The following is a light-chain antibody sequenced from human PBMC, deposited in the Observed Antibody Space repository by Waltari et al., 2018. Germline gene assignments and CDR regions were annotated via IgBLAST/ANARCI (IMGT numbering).Light chain of an antibody. J-gene: IGLJ3*02. CDR1: SSDVGGYNY. CDR3: CSYAGNYTWV. Sequence: QSALTQPRSVSGSPGQSAPISCTGTSSDVGGYNYVSWYQQHPGKAPKLMIYDVSKRPSGVPDRFSGSKSGNTASLTISGLQAEDEADYYCCSYAGNYTWVFGGGTKLTVL. CDR2: DVS. V-gene: IGLV2-11*01.